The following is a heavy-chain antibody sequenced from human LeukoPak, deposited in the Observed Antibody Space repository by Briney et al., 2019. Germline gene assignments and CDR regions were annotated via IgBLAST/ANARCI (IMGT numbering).Heavy chain of an antibody. V-gene: IGHV3-23*01. CDR1: GFTFSSYA. CDR2: ISGSGGST. D-gene: IGHD3-10*01. Sequence: GGSLRLSCAASGFTFSSYAMSWVRQAPGKGLEWVSAISGSGGSTYYADSVKGRFTISRDNSKNTLYLQMNSLRAEDTAVYYCAEDNLWFGLPCLDYWGQGTLVTVSS. J-gene: IGHJ4*02. CDR3: AEDNLWFGLPCLDY.